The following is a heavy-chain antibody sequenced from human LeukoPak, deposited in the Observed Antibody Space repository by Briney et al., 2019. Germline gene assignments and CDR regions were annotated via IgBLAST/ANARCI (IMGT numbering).Heavy chain of an antibody. V-gene: IGHV3-21*01. Sequence: KSGGSLRLSCAASGFTFSSYWMSWVRQAPGKGLEWVSSISSSSSYIYYADSVKGRFTISSDNAKNSLYLQMNSLRAEDTAVYYCARDLSAFGGRSYYFDYWGQGTLVTVSS. CDR3: ARDLSAFGGRSYYFDY. J-gene: IGHJ4*02. D-gene: IGHD3-16*01. CDR1: GFTFSSYW. CDR2: ISSSSSYI.